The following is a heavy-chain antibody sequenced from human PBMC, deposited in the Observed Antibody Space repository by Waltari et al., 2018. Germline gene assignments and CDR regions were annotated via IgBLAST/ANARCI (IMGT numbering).Heavy chain of an antibody. CDR2: IIPMFNNP. CDR3: ARGSKFGDYGDLDY. V-gene: IGHV1-69*01. J-gene: IGHJ4*02. CDR1: GEVSENYA. D-gene: IGHD4-17*01. Sequence: VQLVQSGAEVKKPGCSVRVSCKTSGEVSENYAISWVRQAPGKGLEWMGGIIPMFNNPNYAQRFEGTVTITADESTSTGYMELTGLTSEDTAIYYCARGSKFGDYGDLDYWGQGTLVTVS.